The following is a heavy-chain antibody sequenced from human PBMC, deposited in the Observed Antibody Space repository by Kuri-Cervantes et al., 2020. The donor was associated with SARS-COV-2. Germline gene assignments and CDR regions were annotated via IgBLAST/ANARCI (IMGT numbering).Heavy chain of an antibody. CDR3: ARQAHGSGSYDYFDY. V-gene: IGHV4-39*07. D-gene: IGHD3-10*01. CDR1: GGSISSSSYY. J-gene: IGHJ4*02. Sequence: SETLSLTCTVSGGSISSSSYYWGWIRQPPGKGLEWIGSIYYSGSTYYNPSLKSRVTISVDTSKNQFSLKLSSVTAADTAVYYCARQAHGSGSYDYFDYWGQGTRVTGYS. CDR2: IYYSGST.